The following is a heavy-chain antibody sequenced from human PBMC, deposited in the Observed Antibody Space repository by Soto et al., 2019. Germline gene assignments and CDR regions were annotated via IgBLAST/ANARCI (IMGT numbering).Heavy chain of an antibody. CDR2: ISYDGSNK. CDR3: AKDPTTAEDNPQYYFDY. D-gene: IGHD4-17*01. Sequence: HPGGSLRLSCAASGFTFSSYGMHWVRQAPGKGLEWVAVISYDGSNKYYADSVKGRFTISRDNSKNTLYLQMNSLRAEDTAVYYCAKDPTTAEDNPQYYFDYWGQGTLVTVSS. J-gene: IGHJ4*02. CDR1: GFTFSSYG. V-gene: IGHV3-30*18.